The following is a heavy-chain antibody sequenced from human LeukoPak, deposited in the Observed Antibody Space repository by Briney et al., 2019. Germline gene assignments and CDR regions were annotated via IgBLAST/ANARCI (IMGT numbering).Heavy chain of an antibody. J-gene: IGHJ6*03. CDR2: INPNSGGT. CDR1: GYTFTGYY. CDR3: ARLRGSMVRRVNYYYYYMDV. D-gene: IGHD3-10*01. Sequence: ASVKVSCKASGYTFTGYYMHWVRQAPGQGLEWMGWINPNSGGTNYAQKFQGRVTMTRDTSISTAYMELSRLRSDDTAVYYCARLRGSMVRRVNYYYYYMDVWGKGTTVTVSS. V-gene: IGHV1-2*02.